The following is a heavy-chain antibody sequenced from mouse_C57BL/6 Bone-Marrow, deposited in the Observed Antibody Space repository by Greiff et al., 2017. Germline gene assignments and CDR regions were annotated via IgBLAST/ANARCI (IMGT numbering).Heavy chain of an antibody. V-gene: IGHV5-9*01. Sequence: EVNVVESGGGLVKPGGSLKLSCAASGFTFSSYTMSWVRQTPEKRLEWVATISGGGGNTYYPDSVKGRFTISRDNAKNTLYLQMSSLRSEDTALYYCARRDFYGSSSWFAYWGQGTLVTVSA. CDR1: GFTFSSYT. CDR3: ARRDFYGSSSWFAY. D-gene: IGHD1-1*01. J-gene: IGHJ3*01. CDR2: ISGGGGNT.